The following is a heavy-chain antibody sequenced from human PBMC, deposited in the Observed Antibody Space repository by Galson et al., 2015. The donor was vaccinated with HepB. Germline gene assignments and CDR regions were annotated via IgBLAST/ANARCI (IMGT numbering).Heavy chain of an antibody. Sequence: ETLSLTCAVYGGSFSGYYWSWIRQPPGKGLEWIGEINHSGSTNYNPSLKSRVTISVDTSKNQFSLKLSSVTAADTAVYYCARMARVYYDFWSGPFYYFDYWGQGTLVTVSS. J-gene: IGHJ4*02. CDR3: ARMARVYYDFWSGPFYYFDY. CDR2: INHSGST. D-gene: IGHD3-3*01. CDR1: GGSFSGYY. V-gene: IGHV4-34*01.